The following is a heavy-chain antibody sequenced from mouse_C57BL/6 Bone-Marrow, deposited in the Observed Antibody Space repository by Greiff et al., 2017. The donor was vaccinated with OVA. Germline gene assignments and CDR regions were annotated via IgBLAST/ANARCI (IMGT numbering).Heavy chain of an antibody. D-gene: IGHD1-1*02. Sequence: VQLQQSGAELVRPGTSVKMSCKASGYTFTNYWIGWAKQRPGHGLEWIGDIYPGGGYTNYNEKFKGKATPTADKSSSTAYMQFSSLTSEDSAIYYCARSGGNYWYFDVWGTGTTVTVSS. CDR2: IYPGGGYT. CDR3: ARSGGNYWYFDV. V-gene: IGHV1-63*01. CDR1: GYTFTNYW. J-gene: IGHJ1*03.